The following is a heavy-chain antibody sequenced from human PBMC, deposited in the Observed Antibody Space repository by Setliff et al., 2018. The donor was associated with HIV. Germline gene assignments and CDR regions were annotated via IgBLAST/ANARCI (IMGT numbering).Heavy chain of an antibody. V-gene: IGHV1-18*01. D-gene: IGHD6-13*01. CDR1: GGTFSSYV. CDR3: ARHTPYSSSWYCFDY. CDR2: IIPMYGVT. J-gene: IGHJ4*02. Sequence: ASVKVSCKASGGTFSSYVISWVRQAPGQGPEWMGGIIPMYGVTNYAQKLQGRVTMTTDTSTSTAYMELRSLRSDDTAVYYCARHTPYSSSWYCFDYWGQGTLVTVSS.